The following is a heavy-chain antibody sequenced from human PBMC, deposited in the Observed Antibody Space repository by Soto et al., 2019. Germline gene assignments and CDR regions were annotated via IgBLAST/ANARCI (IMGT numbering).Heavy chain of an antibody. Sequence: SETLSLTCTVSGGSISSYYWSWIRQPPGKGLEWIGYIYYSGSTNYNPSLKSRVTISVDTSKNQFSLKLSSVTDADTAVYYCARDPGDYVSYYCGMDVWGQGTTVTVSS. CDR1: GGSISSYY. CDR3: ARDPGDYVSYYCGMDV. CDR2: IYYSGST. J-gene: IGHJ6*02. D-gene: IGHD4-17*01. V-gene: IGHV4-59*01.